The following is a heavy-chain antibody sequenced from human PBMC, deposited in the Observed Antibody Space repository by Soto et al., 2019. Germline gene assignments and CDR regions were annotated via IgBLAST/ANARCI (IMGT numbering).Heavy chain of an antibody. Sequence: GASVKVSCKASGGTFSSYAISWVRQAPGQGLEWMGGIIPIFGTANYAQKFQGRVTITADESTSTAYLELSSLRSEDTAVYYCARYYYGSGSYSGYYYYGMDVWGQGTTVTVSS. CDR1: GGTFSSYA. CDR3: ARYYYGSGSYSGYYYYGMDV. V-gene: IGHV1-69*13. J-gene: IGHJ6*02. CDR2: IIPIFGTA. D-gene: IGHD3-10*01.